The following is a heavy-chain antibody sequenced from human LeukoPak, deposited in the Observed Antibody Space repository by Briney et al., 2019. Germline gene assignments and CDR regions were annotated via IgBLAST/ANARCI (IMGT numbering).Heavy chain of an antibody. D-gene: IGHD6-13*01. V-gene: IGHV4-34*01. Sequence: SETLSLTCAVYGGSFSGYYWSWIRQPPGKGLEWIGEVNHSGSTNYNPSLKSRVTISVDTSKNQFSLKLSSVTAADTAVYYCARQPAYSSSCFDYWGQGTLVTVSS. J-gene: IGHJ4*02. CDR1: GGSFSGYY. CDR3: ARQPAYSSSCFDY. CDR2: VNHSGST.